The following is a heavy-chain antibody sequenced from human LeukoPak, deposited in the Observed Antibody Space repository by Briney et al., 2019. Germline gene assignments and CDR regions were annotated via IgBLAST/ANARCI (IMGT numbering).Heavy chain of an antibody. V-gene: IGHV4-39*01. Sequence: SETLSLTCTVSGGSISSSSYYWGWIRQPPGKGLEWIGSIYYSGSTYYNPSLKSRVTISVDTSKNQFSLKLSSVTAADTAVYYCASSLVMTAISYFDYWGQGTLVTVSS. J-gene: IGHJ4*02. CDR3: ASSLVMTAISYFDY. D-gene: IGHD2-21*02. CDR2: IYYSGST. CDR1: GGSISSSSYY.